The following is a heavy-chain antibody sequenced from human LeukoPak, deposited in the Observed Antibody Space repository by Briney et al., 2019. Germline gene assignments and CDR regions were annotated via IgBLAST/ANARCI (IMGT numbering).Heavy chain of an antibody. CDR2: INHSGGT. V-gene: IGHV4-34*01. Sequence: SETLSLTCAVYGGSFSGYYWSWIRQPPGKGLEWIGDINHSGGTIYNPSLKSRLTISVDMSKNQFSLKLSSVTAAHTAVYYCARHGRSDITVAGTRAFDYWGQGTLVTVSS. CDR1: GGSFSGYY. J-gene: IGHJ4*02. CDR3: ARHGRSDITVAGTRAFDY. D-gene: IGHD6-19*01.